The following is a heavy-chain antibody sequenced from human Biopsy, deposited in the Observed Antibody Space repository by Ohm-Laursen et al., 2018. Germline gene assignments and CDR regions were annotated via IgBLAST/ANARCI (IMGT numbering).Heavy chain of an antibody. D-gene: IGHD6-19*01. J-gene: IGHJ3*02. CDR3: AKDGGQWLGGAFDI. CDR1: GFGFYA. Sequence: SLRLSCAASGFGFYAMHWVRQPPGKGLEWLAVTSFDGRNKFYAESVRGRFTIARDRSRDTLYLQLNRLTNEETALYYCAKDGGQWLGGAFDIWGHGTMVIVAS. V-gene: IGHV3-30*18. CDR2: TSFDGRNK.